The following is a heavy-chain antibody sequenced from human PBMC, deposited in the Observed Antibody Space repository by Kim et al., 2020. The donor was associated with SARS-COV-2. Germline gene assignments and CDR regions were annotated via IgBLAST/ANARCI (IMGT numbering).Heavy chain of an antibody. Sequence: GGSLRLSCAASGFTVSSNYMSWVRQAPGKGLEWVSVIYSGGSTYYADSVKGRFTISRHNSKNTLYLQMNSLRAEDTAVYYCARAREGYCSGGSCYSYKGPFDGMDVWGQGTTVTVSS. J-gene: IGHJ6*02. CDR2: IYSGGST. V-gene: IGHV3-53*04. CDR1: GFTVSSNY. D-gene: IGHD2-15*01. CDR3: ARAREGYCSGGSCYSYKGPFDGMDV.